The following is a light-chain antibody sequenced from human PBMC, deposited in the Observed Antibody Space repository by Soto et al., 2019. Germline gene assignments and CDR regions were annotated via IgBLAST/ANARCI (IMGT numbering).Light chain of an antibody. CDR3: QHYNSYSEA. V-gene: IGKV1-5*03. Sequence: DSQMTQSPSTLSGSVGDRVTITCRASQTISSWLAWYQQKPGKAPKLLIYKASTLKSGVPSRFSGSGSGTEFTLTISSLQPDDFATYYCQHYNSYSEAFGQGPKVDIK. CDR2: KAS. J-gene: IGKJ1*01. CDR1: QTISSW.